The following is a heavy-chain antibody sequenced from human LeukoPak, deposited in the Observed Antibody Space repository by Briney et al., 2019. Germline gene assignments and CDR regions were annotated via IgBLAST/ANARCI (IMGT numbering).Heavy chain of an antibody. CDR2: IKQDGSEK. D-gene: IGHD3-3*01. V-gene: IGHV3-7*01. J-gene: IGHJ6*03. CDR1: GFTFSSYW. Sequence: GGSLRLSCAASGFTFSSYWMSWVRQAPGKGLEWVANIKQDGSEKYYVDSVKGRLTISRDNAKNSLYLQMNSLRAEDTAVYYCARDQGFSYYYYYMDVWGKGTTVTVSS. CDR3: ARDQGFSYYYYYMDV.